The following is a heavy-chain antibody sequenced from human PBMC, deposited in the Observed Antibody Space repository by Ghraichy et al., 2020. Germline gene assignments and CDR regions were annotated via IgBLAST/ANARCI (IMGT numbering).Heavy chain of an antibody. Sequence: SETLSLTCTVSGGSISSSSYYWGWIRQPPGKGLEWIGSIYYSGSTYYNPSLKSRVTISVDTSKNQFSLKLSSVTAADTAVYYCARQGNYDSSGFDYWGQGTLVTVSS. CDR2: IYYSGST. V-gene: IGHV4-39*01. J-gene: IGHJ4*02. D-gene: IGHD3-22*01. CDR3: ARQGNYDSSGFDY. CDR1: GGSISSSSYY.